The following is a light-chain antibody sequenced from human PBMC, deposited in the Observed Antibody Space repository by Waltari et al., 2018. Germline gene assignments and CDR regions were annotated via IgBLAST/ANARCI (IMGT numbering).Light chain of an antibody. J-gene: IGKJ2*01. Sequence: DIQMTQSPSTLSASVGDSFPITCRASQSISSLLAWYQQNPGKAPKLLIYDASSFESGVPSRFSGSGSGTEFTLTISSLQPDDFATYYCQQYNSYSMYTFGQGTKLEIK. CDR3: QQYNSYSMYT. V-gene: IGKV1-5*01. CDR2: DAS. CDR1: QSISSL.